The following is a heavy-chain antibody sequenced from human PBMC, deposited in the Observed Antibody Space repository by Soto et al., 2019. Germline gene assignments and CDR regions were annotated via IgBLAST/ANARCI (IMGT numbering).Heavy chain of an antibody. D-gene: IGHD3-16*01. CDR3: ARMETFGSLNWCDP. CDR2: MNPGSGDT. V-gene: IGHV1-8*01. Sequence: ASVKFSCKASGYSFTNNDVSWVRQATGQGLEWMGWMNPGSGDTGYAQKFQGRVTMTRDISIATAYMELSSLRSDDTAIYYCARMETFGSLNWCDPWGQGTLVTVS. CDR1: GYSFTNND. J-gene: IGHJ5*02.